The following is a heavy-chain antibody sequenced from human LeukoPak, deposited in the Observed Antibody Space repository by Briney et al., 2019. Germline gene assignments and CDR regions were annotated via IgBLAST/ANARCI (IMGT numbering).Heavy chain of an antibody. CDR2: ISDSYSYV. D-gene: IGHD3-22*01. CDR3: ARPFLNYYDSSGYPY. Sequence: GGSLRLSCAASGFTFSKYYLNWVRQAPGKGLEWVSSISDSYSYVNYAESVKGRFSISRDSAKNSIYLQMNGLRADDTAVYYCARPFLNYYDSSGYPYWGQGTLVTVSS. CDR1: GFTFSKYY. J-gene: IGHJ4*02. V-gene: IGHV3-21*01.